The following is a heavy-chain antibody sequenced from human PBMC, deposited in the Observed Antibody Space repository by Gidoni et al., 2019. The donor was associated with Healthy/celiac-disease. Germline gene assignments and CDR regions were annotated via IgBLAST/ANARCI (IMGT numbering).Heavy chain of an antibody. J-gene: IGHJ1*01. CDR1: GGSIRRYY. V-gene: IGHV4-59*01. CDR2: IYYSGST. CDR3: ARGGIAVAANAEYFQH. Sequence: QVQLQESGPGLVKPSETLSLTCPVSGGSIRRYYWSWIRQPPGKGLEWIGYIYYSGSTNYNPSLKSRVTISVDTSKNQFSLKLSSVTAADTAVYYCARGGIAVAANAEYFQHWGQGTLVTVSS. D-gene: IGHD6-19*01.